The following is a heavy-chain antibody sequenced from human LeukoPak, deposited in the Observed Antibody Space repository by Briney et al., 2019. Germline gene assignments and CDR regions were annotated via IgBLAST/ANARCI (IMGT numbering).Heavy chain of an antibody. CDR3: AREQWGSTFPDY. J-gene: IGHJ4*02. CDR2: THHNGPT. CDR1: GYSISSGYN. Sequence: ASETLSLTCSVSGYSISSGYNWGWIRQPPGKGPEWIGSTHHNGPTFYHPSLKSRVTISVDTSLNQVSLNLNSVTAAGTAVYYCAREQWGSTFPDYWGQGVLVIVSS. D-gene: IGHD1-26*01. V-gene: IGHV4-38-2*02.